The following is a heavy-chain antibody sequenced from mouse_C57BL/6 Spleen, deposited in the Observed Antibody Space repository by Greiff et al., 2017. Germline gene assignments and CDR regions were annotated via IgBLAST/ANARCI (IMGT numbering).Heavy chain of an antibody. Sequence: VQLQQSGPELVKPGASVKISCKASGYSFTGYYMNWVKQSPEKSLEWIGEINPSTGGTTYNQKFKAKATLTVDKSSSTAYMQLKSLTSEDSAVYYCARPYYASGGFAYWGQGTLVTVSA. CDR2: INPSTGGT. D-gene: IGHD2-10*01. CDR3: ARPYYASGGFAY. J-gene: IGHJ3*01. V-gene: IGHV1-42*01. CDR1: GYSFTGYY.